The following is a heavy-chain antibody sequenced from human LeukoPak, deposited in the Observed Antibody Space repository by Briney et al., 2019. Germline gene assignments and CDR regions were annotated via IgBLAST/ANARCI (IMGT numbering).Heavy chain of an antibody. Sequence: GGSLRLSCAASGVTFSSHGMSWVREAPGKGLEWVSSITDSGSGTCYAVSVKGRFTMSRDNSKNTLYLQMNSLRAEDTAVYYCAKNLLGSESFSWYFDLWGRGTLVTVSS. CDR2: ITDSGSGT. V-gene: IGHV3-23*01. D-gene: IGHD1-26*01. J-gene: IGHJ2*01. CDR3: AKNLLGSESFSWYFDL. CDR1: GVTFSSHG.